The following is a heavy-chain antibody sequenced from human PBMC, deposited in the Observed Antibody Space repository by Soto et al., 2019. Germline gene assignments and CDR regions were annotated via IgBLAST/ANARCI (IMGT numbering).Heavy chain of an antibody. D-gene: IGHD3-3*01. Sequence: QVQLVESGGGVVQPGRSLRLSCAASGFTFSSYGMHWVRQAPGKGLELVAVIWYDGSNKYYADSVNGRFTISRDNSKNTLYLQMHSLRAEDTTVYYCARASFLEWIYYYYGMDVWGQGTTVTVSS. CDR2: IWYDGSNK. CDR3: ARASFLEWIYYYYGMDV. V-gene: IGHV3-33*01. J-gene: IGHJ6*02. CDR1: GFTFSSYG.